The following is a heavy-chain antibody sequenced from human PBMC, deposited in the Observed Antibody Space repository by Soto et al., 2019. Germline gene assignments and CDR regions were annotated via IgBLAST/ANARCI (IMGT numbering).Heavy chain of an antibody. J-gene: IGHJ4*02. D-gene: IGHD5-18*01. Sequence: QVQLQQWGAGLLKPSETLSLTCAVYGGSFSGYYWSWIRQPPGKGLEWIGEINHSGSTNYNPSLKSRVTISVDTSKNQFSLKLSSVTAADTAVNYCARGPRPARTAMVLPYPLDYWGQGTLVTVSS. V-gene: IGHV4-34*01. CDR3: ARGPRPARTAMVLPYPLDY. CDR1: GGSFSGYY. CDR2: INHSGST.